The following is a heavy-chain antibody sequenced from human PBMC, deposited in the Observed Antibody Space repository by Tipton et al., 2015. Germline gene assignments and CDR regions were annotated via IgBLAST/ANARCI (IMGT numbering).Heavy chain of an antibody. D-gene: IGHD4-17*01. CDR3: ARHTVTTEFDVFDI. CDR2: LYFSGST. CDR1: GGSISSSSYY. Sequence: TLSLTCTVSGGSISSSSYYWAWIRQPPGKGLEWIGSLYFSGSTNYNPSLKSRVTTSVDTSKNQFSLRLSSVTAADTAVYYCARHTVTTEFDVFDIWGQGTRVTVSS. J-gene: IGHJ3*02. V-gene: IGHV4-39*07.